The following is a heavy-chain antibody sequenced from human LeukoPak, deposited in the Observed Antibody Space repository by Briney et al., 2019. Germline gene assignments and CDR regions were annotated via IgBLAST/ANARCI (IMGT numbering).Heavy chain of an antibody. V-gene: IGHV3-23*01. CDR2: ISGSGGST. CDR3: AKVAVVVPAAMGAFDI. CDR1: GFTVSSNY. D-gene: IGHD2-2*01. Sequence: GGSLRLSCAASGFTVSSNYMSWVRQAPGKGLEWVSAISGSGGSTYYADSVKGRFTISRDNSKNTLYLQMNSLRAEDTAVYYCAKVAVVVPAAMGAFDIWGQGTMVTVSS. J-gene: IGHJ3*02.